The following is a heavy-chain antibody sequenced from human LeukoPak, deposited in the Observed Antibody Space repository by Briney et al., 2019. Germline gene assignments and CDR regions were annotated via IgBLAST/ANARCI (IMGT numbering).Heavy chain of an antibody. D-gene: IGHD3-9*01. CDR2: IYYSGST. CDR1: GGSISSGGYY. CDR3: ARAYYDILTGYWGSYWYFDL. J-gene: IGHJ2*01. V-gene: IGHV4-31*03. Sequence: SETLSLTCTVSGGSISSGGYYWSWIRQHPGKGLEWIGYIYYSGSTYYNPSLKSRVTISVDTSKNQFSLKLSSVTAADTAVYYCARAYYDILTGYWGSYWYFDLWGRGTLVTVSS.